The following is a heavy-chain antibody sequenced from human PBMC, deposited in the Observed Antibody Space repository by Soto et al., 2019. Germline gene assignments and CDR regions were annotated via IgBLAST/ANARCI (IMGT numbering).Heavy chain of an antibody. CDR1: GDSISNNNW. CDR3: ARALKWELLVYYFDY. J-gene: IGHJ4*02. Sequence: PSETLSLTCVVSGDSISNNNWWSWVRQPPGKGLEWIGEIYHSGSTNYNPSLKSRVTISVDKSKNQFSLKVSSVTAADTAVYYCARALKWELLVYYFDYWGQGNLVTVSS. D-gene: IGHD1-26*01. V-gene: IGHV4-4*02. CDR2: IYHSGST.